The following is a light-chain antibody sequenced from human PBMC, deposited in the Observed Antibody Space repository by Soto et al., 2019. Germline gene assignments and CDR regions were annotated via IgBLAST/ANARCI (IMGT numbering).Light chain of an antibody. V-gene: IGKV3-20*01. J-gene: IGKJ3*01. CDR1: QSVSSGY. CDR3: QQYSRSPRT. Sequence: EIVMTQSPCIPSLSPGERATLSCRASQSVSSGYLAWYQQKPGQAPRLLIYGASSRATGIPDRFSGSGSGTHFTLTISRLEAEDLAVYYCQQYSRSPRTFGPATKGDIK. CDR2: GAS.